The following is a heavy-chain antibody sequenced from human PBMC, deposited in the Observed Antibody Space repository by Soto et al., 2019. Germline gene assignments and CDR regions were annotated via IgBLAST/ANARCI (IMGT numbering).Heavy chain of an antibody. V-gene: IGHV3-30*18. Sequence: PGGSLRLSCAASGFTFSSYGMHWVRQAPGKGLEWVAVISYDGSNKYYADSVKGRFTISIDNSKNTLYLQMNSLRAEDTAVYYCAKDQSTTVTSFDYWGQGTLVTVSS. CDR1: GFTFSSYG. CDR3: AKDQSTTVTSFDY. J-gene: IGHJ4*02. D-gene: IGHD4-17*01. CDR2: ISYDGSNK.